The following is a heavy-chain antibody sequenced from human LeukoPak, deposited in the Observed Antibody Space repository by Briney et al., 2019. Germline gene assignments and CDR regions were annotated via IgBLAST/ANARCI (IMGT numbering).Heavy chain of an antibody. J-gene: IGHJ4*02. CDR1: GGSISSYY. Sequence: PSETLSLTCTLSGGSISSYYWSWIRQPPGKGLEWIGYIYYSGSTNYNPSLKSRVTISVDTSKNQFSLKLSSVTAADTAVYYCARDKVRFDYWGQGTLVTVSS. D-gene: IGHD3-10*01. V-gene: IGHV4-59*01. CDR2: IYYSGST. CDR3: ARDKVRFDY.